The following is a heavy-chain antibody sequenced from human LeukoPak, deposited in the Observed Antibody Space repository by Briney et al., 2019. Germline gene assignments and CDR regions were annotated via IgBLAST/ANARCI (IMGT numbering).Heavy chain of an antibody. V-gene: IGHV4-39*07. Sequence: PSETLSLTCTVSGGSISSSSYYWGWIRQPPGEGLEWIGSIYHSGSTYYNPSLKSRVTIAVETSKNQFSLKLSSVTAADTAVYYCARRRTGYYYYYYMDVWGKGTTVTISS. J-gene: IGHJ6*03. CDR3: ARRRTGYYYYYYMDV. D-gene: IGHD4-17*01. CDR2: IYHSGST. CDR1: GGSISSSSYY.